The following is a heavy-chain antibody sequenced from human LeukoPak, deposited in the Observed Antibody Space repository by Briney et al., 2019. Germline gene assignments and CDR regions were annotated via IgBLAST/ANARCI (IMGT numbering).Heavy chain of an antibody. Sequence: ASVKVSCKASGYTFTSYYMHWVRQAPGQGLEWMGIINPSGGSTNYAQKYQGRVTMTTDTSTSTAYMELRSLRSDDTAVYYCARTGYTMIVVVISDAFDIWGQGTMVTVSS. CDR3: ARTGYTMIVVVISDAFDI. CDR1: GYTFTSYY. V-gene: IGHV1-46*01. D-gene: IGHD3-22*01. CDR2: INPSGGST. J-gene: IGHJ3*02.